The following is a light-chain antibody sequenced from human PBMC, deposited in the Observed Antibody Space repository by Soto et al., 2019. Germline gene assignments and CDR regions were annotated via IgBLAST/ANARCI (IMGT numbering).Light chain of an antibody. CDR2: LNSDGSH. CDR1: SGHSSYA. Sequence: QLVLTQSPSASASLGASVKLTCTLSSGHSSYAIEWHQQQPEKGPRYLMKLNSDGSHSKGDGIPDRCSGSSSGAERYLTISSLQSEDEADYYCQTWGTGIHYVVGTGTKATVL. V-gene: IGLV4-69*01. J-gene: IGLJ1*01. CDR3: QTWGTGIHYV.